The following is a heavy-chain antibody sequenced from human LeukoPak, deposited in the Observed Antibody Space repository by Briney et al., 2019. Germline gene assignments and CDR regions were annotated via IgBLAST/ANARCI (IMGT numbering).Heavy chain of an antibody. Sequence: ALVKVSCKASGYTFTGYYMHWVRQAPGQGLEWMGWINPNSGGTSYAQKFQGRVTMTRDTSTSTVYMELSSLRSEDTAVYYCARGPQGVDTAMVLGWFDPWGQGTLVTVSS. CDR1: GYTFTGYY. J-gene: IGHJ5*02. CDR3: ARGPQGVDTAMVLGWFDP. D-gene: IGHD5-18*01. V-gene: IGHV1-2*02. CDR2: INPNSGGT.